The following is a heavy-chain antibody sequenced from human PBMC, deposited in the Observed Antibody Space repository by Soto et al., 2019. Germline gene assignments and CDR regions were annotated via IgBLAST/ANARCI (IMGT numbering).Heavy chain of an antibody. D-gene: IGHD2-15*01. V-gene: IGHV4-59*01. J-gene: IGHJ4*02. CDR2: LYYGRSA. CDR3: WVGSMAVVPEY. Sequence: QVQLQESGPGLVKPSETLSLTCAVSGDSISSYYCMWIRQPPGKGLESIGYLYYGRSANYNPALKSRVTLSVDTSTNQCSLTLSAMTAADTVGYYCWVGSMAVVPEYWCQGTLVTVSS. CDR1: GDSISSYY.